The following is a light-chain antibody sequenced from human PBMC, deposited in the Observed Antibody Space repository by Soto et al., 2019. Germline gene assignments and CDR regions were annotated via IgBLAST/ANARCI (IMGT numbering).Light chain of an antibody. CDR3: QQYGSPIT. Sequence: EIVLTQSPGTLSLSPGERATLSCRASQSVSSSYLAWYQQIPGQAPRLLIYGASSRATGIPDRFSSSGSGTDFTLTISRLEREDCAVFYCQQYGSPITFGQGTRLEIK. CDR2: GAS. CDR1: QSVSSSY. V-gene: IGKV3-20*01. J-gene: IGKJ5*01.